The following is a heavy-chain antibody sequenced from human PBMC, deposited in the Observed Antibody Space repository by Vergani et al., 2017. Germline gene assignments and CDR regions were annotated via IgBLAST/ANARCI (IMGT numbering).Heavy chain of an antibody. Sequence: EVQLVESGGGLVKPGGSLRLSCAASGFTFSSYSMNWVRQAPGKGLEWVSSISSSSSYIYYADSVKCRFTISRDNAKNSLYLQMNSLSAEDTAVYYCARDLVAGTFDYWGQGTLVTVSS. CDR2: ISSSSSYI. CDR3: ARDLVAGTFDY. V-gene: IGHV3-21*01. J-gene: IGHJ4*02. CDR1: GFTFSSYS. D-gene: IGHD6-19*01.